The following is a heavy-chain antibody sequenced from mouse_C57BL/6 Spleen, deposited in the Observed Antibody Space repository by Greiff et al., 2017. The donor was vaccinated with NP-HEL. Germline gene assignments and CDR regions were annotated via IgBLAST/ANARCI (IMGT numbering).Heavy chain of an antibody. J-gene: IGHJ4*01. CDR3: ARKLITTVAMDY. Sequence: EVQLVESGGGLVKPGGSLKLSCAASGFTFSDYGMHWVRQAPGQGLEWVAYISSGSSTIYYADTVKGRFPISRDNAKNTLFLQMTSLRSEDTAMYYCARKLITTVAMDYWGQGTSVTVSS. V-gene: IGHV5-17*01. CDR1: GFTFSDYG. D-gene: IGHD1-1*01. CDR2: ISSGSSTI.